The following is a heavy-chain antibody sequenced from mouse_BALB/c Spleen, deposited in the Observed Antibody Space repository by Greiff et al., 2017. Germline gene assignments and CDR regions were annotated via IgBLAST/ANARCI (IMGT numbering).Heavy chain of an antibody. Sequence: EVKLVESGGGLVQPGGSLRLSCATSGFTFSDFYMEWVRQPPGKRLEWIAASRNKANDYTTEYSASVKGRFIVSRDTSQSILYLQMNALRAEDTAIYYCARVTTATYYYAMDYWGQGTSVTVSS. CDR3: ARVTTATYYYAMDY. V-gene: IGHV7-1*02. CDR2: SRNKANDYTT. D-gene: IGHD1-2*01. J-gene: IGHJ4*01. CDR1: GFTFSDFY.